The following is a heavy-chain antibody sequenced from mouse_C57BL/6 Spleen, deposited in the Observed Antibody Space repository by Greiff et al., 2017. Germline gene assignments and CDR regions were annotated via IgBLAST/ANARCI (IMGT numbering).Heavy chain of an antibody. J-gene: IGHJ3*01. CDR3: ARRDWDGAFAY. CDR1: GYTFTSYW. Sequence: QVQLQQPGTELVKPGASVKLSCKASGYTFTSYWMPWVKQRPGQGLEWIGNINPSNGGTNYNEKFKSKATLPVDKSSSTAYMQLSSLTYEDSAVYCCARRDWDGAFAYWGQGTLVTVSA. V-gene: IGHV1-53*01. CDR2: INPSNGGT. D-gene: IGHD4-1*01.